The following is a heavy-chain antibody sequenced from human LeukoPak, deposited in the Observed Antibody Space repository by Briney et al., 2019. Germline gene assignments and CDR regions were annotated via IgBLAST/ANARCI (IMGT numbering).Heavy chain of an antibody. Sequence: SETLSLTCTVSGGSIRNTNYYWGWIRQPPGKGLEWIGNIYYSGTTYYNPSLKSRVTISVDTSKNQFSLKLSSVTAADTAVYYCARLGGAFYYYYYMDVWGKGTTVTISS. CDR3: ARLGGAFYYYYYMDV. CDR1: GGSIRNTNYY. D-gene: IGHD2-15*01. J-gene: IGHJ6*03. V-gene: IGHV4-39*01. CDR2: IYYSGTT.